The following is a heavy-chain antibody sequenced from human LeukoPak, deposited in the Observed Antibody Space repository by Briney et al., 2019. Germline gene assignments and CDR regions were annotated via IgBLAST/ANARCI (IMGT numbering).Heavy chain of an antibody. Sequence: QPGGSLRLSCAASGFTFSRYWMHWVRQAPGKGLVWVSRININGSSTIYADSVKGRFTISRDNSKNTLYLQMNSLRAEDTAVYYCAKDLGFSRFSYYFDYWGQGTLVTVSS. D-gene: IGHD3-16*01. V-gene: IGHV3-74*01. CDR2: ININGSST. CDR3: AKDLGFSRFSYYFDY. CDR1: GFTFSRYW. J-gene: IGHJ4*02.